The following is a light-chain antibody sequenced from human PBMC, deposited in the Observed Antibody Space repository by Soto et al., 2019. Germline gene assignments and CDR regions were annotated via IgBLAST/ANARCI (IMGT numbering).Light chain of an antibody. J-gene: IGKJ4*01. Sequence: EFVLTQSPATLSLSPGERATLSCRASQSVSSYLAWYQQKPGQAPRLLIYDVSNRATGIPARFSGSGSGTDFTLTISSLEPEDFAVYYCQQRSNWPLTFGGGTKVDIK. V-gene: IGKV3-11*01. CDR2: DVS. CDR1: QSVSSY. CDR3: QQRSNWPLT.